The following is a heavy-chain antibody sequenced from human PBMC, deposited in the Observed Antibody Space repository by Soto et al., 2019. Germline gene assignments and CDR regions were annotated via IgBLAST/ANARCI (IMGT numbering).Heavy chain of an antibody. V-gene: IGHV1-69*13. CDR2: IIPIFGTG. J-gene: IGHJ6*04. CDR1: GGTFSSYA. D-gene: IGHD1-7*01. Sequence: SVKVSCKASGGTFSSYAISWVRQAPGEGLEWMGVIIPIFGTGNYAQKFQGRVTITADESKSTAYMELSSLRSEDTAVYYCARDDWVRYNWNYGAYYYGMEVWGKGTQVTVSS. CDR3: ARDDWVRYNWNYGAYYYGMEV.